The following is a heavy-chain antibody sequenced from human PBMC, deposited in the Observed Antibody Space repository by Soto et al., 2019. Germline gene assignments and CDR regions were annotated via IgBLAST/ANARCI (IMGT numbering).Heavy chain of an antibody. J-gene: IGHJ2*01. V-gene: IGHV1-69*01. CDR2: INTKFGST. Sequence: QVQLVQSGAELKKPGPSVKVSCEASGGSFSKKAISWVRQAPGQGPEWMGGINTKFGSTNYAPKFQGRISITADESTNTVYMALSSLTSEDTAVYYCARGASSGFEYWYFDLWGRGTLVSVSS. D-gene: IGHD5-12*01. CDR3: ARGASSGFEYWYFDL. CDR1: GGSFSKKA.